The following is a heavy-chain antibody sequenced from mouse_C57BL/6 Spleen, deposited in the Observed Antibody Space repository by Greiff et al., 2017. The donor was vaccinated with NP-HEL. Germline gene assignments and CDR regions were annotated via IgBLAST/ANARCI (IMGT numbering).Heavy chain of an antibody. CDR2: IDPSDSYT. Sequence: QVQLQQPGAELVMPGASVKLSCKASGYTFTSYWMHWVKQRPGQGLEWIGEIDPSDSYTNYNQKFKGKSTLTVDKSSSTAYMQLSSLTSEDSAVYYCARGYYLYAMDYWGQGTSVTVSS. CDR1: GYTFTSYW. CDR3: ARGYYLYAMDY. D-gene: IGHD2-3*01. J-gene: IGHJ4*01. V-gene: IGHV1-69*01.